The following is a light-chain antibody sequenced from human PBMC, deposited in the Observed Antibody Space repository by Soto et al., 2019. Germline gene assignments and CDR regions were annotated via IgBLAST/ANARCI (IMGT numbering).Light chain of an antibody. CDR2: DVS. Sequence: QSVLTQPASVSGSPGQSIAISCTGTSSDVGRYNIVSWYQQHPGKVPKLMIYDVSNRPSGVSDRFSGSKSGNTASLTISGLQAEDEADYYCTSFTSSYTHVFGTGTKVTVL. CDR3: TSFTSSYTHV. V-gene: IGLV2-14*02. J-gene: IGLJ1*01. CDR1: SSDVGRYNI.